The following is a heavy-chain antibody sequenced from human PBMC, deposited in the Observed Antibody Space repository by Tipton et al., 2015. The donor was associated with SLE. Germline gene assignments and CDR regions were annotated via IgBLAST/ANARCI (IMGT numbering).Heavy chain of an antibody. CDR3: AKGDGSGSYGSYSDH. D-gene: IGHD3-10*01. Sequence: SLRLSCTATGFSFTHYAMTWVRQAPGKGLEWVSTIDSGDRTYYTDSVKGRFTISRYNSKNTVYLQMYSLRVEDSAIYFCAKGDGSGSYGSYSDHWGQGTLVTVSS. V-gene: IGHV3-23*01. J-gene: IGHJ4*02. CDR1: GFSFTHYA. CDR2: IDSGDRT.